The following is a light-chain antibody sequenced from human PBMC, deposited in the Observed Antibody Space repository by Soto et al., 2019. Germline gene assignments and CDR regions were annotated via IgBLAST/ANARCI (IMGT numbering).Light chain of an antibody. CDR3: VHIRGIDSPDV. CDR2: EVT. CDR1: SSDIGDYNY. V-gene: IGLV2-14*01. J-gene: IGLJ1*01. Sequence: QSALTQPASVSGSPGQSITISCTGASSDIGDYNYVSWYQQHPGKAPKPIISEVTNRPSGVSNRFSGSKSGNPASLTISGLQAKDEADYSCVHIRGIDSPDVFGRGTKLTVL.